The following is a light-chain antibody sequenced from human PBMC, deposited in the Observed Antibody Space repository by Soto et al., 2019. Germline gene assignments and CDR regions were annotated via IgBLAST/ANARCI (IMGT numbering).Light chain of an antibody. J-gene: IGKJ3*01. CDR2: AAS. Sequence: DIQMTQSPSSLSASIGDRVTITCRASQSISSYLNWYQHKPGKAPQLLIYAASSLQRGVPSRFSGSESGTDFNLTISSLQPEDFANYYCQQSYSTLLTFGPGTKMDIK. CDR3: QQSYSTLLT. CDR1: QSISSY. V-gene: IGKV1-39*01.